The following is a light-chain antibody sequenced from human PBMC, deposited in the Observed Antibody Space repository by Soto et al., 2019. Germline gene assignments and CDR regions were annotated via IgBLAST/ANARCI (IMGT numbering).Light chain of an antibody. V-gene: IGKV1-9*01. Sequence: DIQLTQSPSFLSASVGDRVTITCRASQGISSYLAWYQQKPGKAPKLLIYAASTLQGGVPSRFSGRGSGTEFTLTLSGLQPEDFATYYCQQVNSYPLTVGGGTKVEIE. J-gene: IGKJ4*01. CDR2: AAS. CDR1: QGISSY. CDR3: QQVNSYPLT.